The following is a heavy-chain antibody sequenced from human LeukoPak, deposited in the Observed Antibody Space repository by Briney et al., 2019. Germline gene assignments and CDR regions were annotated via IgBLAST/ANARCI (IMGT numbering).Heavy chain of an antibody. CDR3: ARDLHYGGNSLDGFDY. CDR2: ISAYNGNT. V-gene: IGHV1-18*01. D-gene: IGHD4-23*01. CDR1: GYTFTSYG. Sequence: ASVKVSCKASGYTFTSYGISWVRQAPGQGLEWMGWISAYNGNTNYAQKLQGRVTMTTDTSTSTAYMELRSLRSDDTAVYYCARDLHYGGNSLDGFDYWGQGTLVTVSS. J-gene: IGHJ4*02.